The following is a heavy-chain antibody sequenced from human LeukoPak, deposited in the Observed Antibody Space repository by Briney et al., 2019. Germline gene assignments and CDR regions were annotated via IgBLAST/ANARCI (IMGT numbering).Heavy chain of an antibody. CDR3: ARRTRSGDFRFDY. CDR1: GGPFSTYS. V-gene: IGHV4-34*01. Sequence: SETLSLTCAVKGGPFSTYSWTWIRQTPGKGLAWIGEITHSGSTSFNPSLKSRVAMSIDSSKYQFSLTLDSVTAADTAVYYCARRTRSGDFRFDYWGQGTLVTVSS. D-gene: IGHD3-16*01. J-gene: IGHJ4*02. CDR2: ITHSGST.